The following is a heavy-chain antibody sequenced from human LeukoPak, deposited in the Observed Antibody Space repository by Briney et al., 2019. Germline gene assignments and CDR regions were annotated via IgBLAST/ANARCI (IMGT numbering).Heavy chain of an antibody. J-gene: IGHJ6*02. CDR2: MNPNNGNT. V-gene: IGHV1-8*01. D-gene: IGHD6-13*01. CDR3: ARLASSSWPLYYYYGMDV. CDR1: GYTFTSYD. Sequence: ASVNVSCKASGYTFTSYDMNWVRQATGQGLEWMGWMNPNNGNTGYAQKFQGRVTMTRSTSISTAYMELSSLRSEDTAVYYCARLASSSWPLYYYYGMDVWGQGTTVTVSS.